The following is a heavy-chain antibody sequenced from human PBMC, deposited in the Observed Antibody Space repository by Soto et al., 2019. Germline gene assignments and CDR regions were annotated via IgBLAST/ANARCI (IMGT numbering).Heavy chain of an antibody. Sequence: GGSLILSCAASGFTFISYWMHWVRQAPGKGLVWVSRIKSDGSGAIYADSVKGRFTVSRDNAKNTLYLLMNSLSTEDTAVYYCARGDGDYHDGNGYLGRHWGQGTLVXVSS. V-gene: IGHV3-74*01. J-gene: IGHJ4*02. CDR3: ARGDGDYHDGNGYLGRH. CDR2: IKSDGSGA. D-gene: IGHD3-22*01. CDR1: GFTFISYW.